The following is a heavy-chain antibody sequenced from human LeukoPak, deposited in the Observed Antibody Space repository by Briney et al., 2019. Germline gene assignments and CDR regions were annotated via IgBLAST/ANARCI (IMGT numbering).Heavy chain of an antibody. CDR1: GFTFSSYW. J-gene: IGHJ4*02. D-gene: IGHD6-6*01. CDR3: ARARWQLVPYFDS. Sequence: GGSLRLSCAASGFTFSSYWMHWVRQAPGKGLVRVSRINSDGSSTSYADSVKGRFTISRDNAKNTLYLQMSSLRAEDTAVYYCARARWQLVPYFDSWGQGTLVTVSS. V-gene: IGHV3-74*01. CDR2: INSDGSST.